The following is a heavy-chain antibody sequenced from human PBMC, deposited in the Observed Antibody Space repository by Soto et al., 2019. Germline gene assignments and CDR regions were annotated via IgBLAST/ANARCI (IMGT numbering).Heavy chain of an antibody. CDR1: GGTFSSYT. V-gene: IGHV1-69*12. CDR2: IIPIFGTA. Sequence: QVQLVQSGAEVKKPGSSVTVSCKASGGTFSSYTISWVRQAPGQGLEWMGGIIPIFGTANYAQKFQGGATIHADESTSTAYMELSSLRSEDTAVYYCARGNHRWLQLWYFDLWGRGTLVTVSS. J-gene: IGHJ2*01. D-gene: IGHD5-12*01. CDR3: ARGNHRWLQLWYFDL.